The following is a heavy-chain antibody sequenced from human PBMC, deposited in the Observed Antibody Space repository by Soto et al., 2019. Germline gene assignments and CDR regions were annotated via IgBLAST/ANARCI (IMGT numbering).Heavy chain of an antibody. Sequence: ASVKVSCKASGYSFPSYAMHWVRQAPGQRLEWMGWINAGNGNTKYSQKFQGRVTITRDTSASTAYMELSSLRSEDTAVYYCARERTVAGNDYWGQGTLVTVSS. J-gene: IGHJ4*02. V-gene: IGHV1-3*01. D-gene: IGHD6-19*01. CDR3: ARERTVAGNDY. CDR1: GYSFPSYA. CDR2: INAGNGNT.